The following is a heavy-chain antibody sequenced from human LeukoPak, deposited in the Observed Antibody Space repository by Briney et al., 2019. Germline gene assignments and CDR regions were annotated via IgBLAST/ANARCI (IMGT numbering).Heavy chain of an antibody. V-gene: IGHV3-9*01. Sequence: PGGSLRLSCAASGFTFDDYAMHWVRQAPGKGLEWVSGISWNSGSIGYADSVKGRFTISRDNAKNTLYLQMNSLRAEDTAVYYCAKGNSTSRRGPLDYWGQGTLVTVSS. CDR2: ISWNSGSI. J-gene: IGHJ4*02. D-gene: IGHD6-6*01. CDR3: AKGNSTSRRGPLDY. CDR1: GFTFDDYA.